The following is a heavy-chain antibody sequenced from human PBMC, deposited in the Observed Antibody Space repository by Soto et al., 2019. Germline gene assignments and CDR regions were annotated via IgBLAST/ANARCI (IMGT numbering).Heavy chain of an antibody. CDR1: GYTFTSYG. CDR2: IIAYNGNT. D-gene: IGHD3-22*01. J-gene: IGHJ4*02. CDR3: ARFHGGSYYDSSGYLRYPYLPSDY. V-gene: IGHV1-18*01. Sequence: QVQLVQSGAEVKKPGASVKVSCKASGYTFTSYGISWVRQAPGQALEWLGWIIAYNGNTNYAQKLQGRVTMTTDTSTSTAYMELRSLRSDDTAGYYCARFHGGSYYDSSGYLRYPYLPSDYWGQGTLVTVSS.